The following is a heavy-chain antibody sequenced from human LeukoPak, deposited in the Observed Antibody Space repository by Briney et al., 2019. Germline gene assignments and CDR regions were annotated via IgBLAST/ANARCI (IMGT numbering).Heavy chain of an antibody. CDR3: ARGFYGSGSYSSPGFHAFDI. CDR2: IYHSGST. J-gene: IGHJ3*02. CDR1: GGSISSNNW. Sequence: SGTLSLTCAVSGGSISSNNWWSWVRQSPGKGLEWIGEIYHSGSTDYNPSLESRVTISVDKSKNQFSLKLSSVTAADTAVYYCARGFYGSGSYSSPGFHAFDIWGQGTMVTVSS. V-gene: IGHV4-4*02. D-gene: IGHD3-10*01.